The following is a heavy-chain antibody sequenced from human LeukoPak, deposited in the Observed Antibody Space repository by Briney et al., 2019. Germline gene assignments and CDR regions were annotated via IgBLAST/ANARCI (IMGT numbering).Heavy chain of an antibody. J-gene: IGHJ5*02. CDR2: INPNTGDT. CDR3: ARDMWQQFDWFDP. CDR1: GYTFTAYY. D-gene: IGHD6-13*01. Sequence: ASVKVSCKASGYTFTAYYMHWVRQAPGQELEWMGWINPNTGDTNSAERFQGRVTMTRDSSISTAYLELSRLTSDDTAVYYCARDMWQQFDWFDPWGQGTLVTVSS. V-gene: IGHV1-2*02.